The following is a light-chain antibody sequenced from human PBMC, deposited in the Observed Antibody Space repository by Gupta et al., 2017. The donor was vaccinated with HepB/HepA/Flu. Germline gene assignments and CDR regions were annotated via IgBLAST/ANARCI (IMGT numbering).Light chain of an antibody. J-gene: IGLJ3*02. Sequence: QSVLTQPPSASGTPGQRVTISCSGSSPDIGSIYVYWYQQLPGTAPKLLLYSTNQRRSGVPDRFSGSKSGTSASLAISGLRSEDEADYYCAAWDDSLSSWVFGGGTKLIVL. CDR3: AAWDDSLSSWV. CDR1: SPDIGSIY. V-gene: IGLV1-47*02. CDR2: STN.